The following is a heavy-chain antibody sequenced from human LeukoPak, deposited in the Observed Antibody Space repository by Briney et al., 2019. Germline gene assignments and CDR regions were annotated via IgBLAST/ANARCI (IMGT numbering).Heavy chain of an antibody. Sequence: SQTLSLTCAISGDSVSSNSAAWNWIRQSPSRGLEWLGRTYYRSKWFFEYAVSVKSRITINPDTSKNQFSLQLTSVAPEDTAVYYCAKVGGNYRYGMDVWGQGTTVTVSS. CDR3: AKVGGNYRYGMDV. J-gene: IGHJ6*02. CDR1: GDSVSSNSAA. V-gene: IGHV6-1*01. CDR2: TYYRSKWFF. D-gene: IGHD3-22*01.